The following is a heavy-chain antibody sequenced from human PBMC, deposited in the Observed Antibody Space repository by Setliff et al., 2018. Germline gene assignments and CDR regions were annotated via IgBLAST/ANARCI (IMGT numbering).Heavy chain of an antibody. CDR2: IYPGDSDT. CDR1: GYSFANTW. CDR3: ARLGAPASHDAFDI. V-gene: IGHV5-51*01. Sequence: PGESLKISCEGSGYSFANTWIAWVRQMPGKGLEWMGIIYPGDSDTRYSPSFQGQVTFSADKSISTAYLQWSSLKASDTAMYYCARLGAPASHDAFDIWGQGTMVTVSS. D-gene: IGHD6-25*01. J-gene: IGHJ3*02.